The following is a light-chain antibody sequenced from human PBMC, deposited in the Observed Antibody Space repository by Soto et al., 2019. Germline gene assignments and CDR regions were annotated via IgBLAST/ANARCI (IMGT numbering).Light chain of an antibody. Sequence: DIQMTQSPSSLSASLGDRVTITCRASQTISNYLNWYQQKSGRAPELLVYAASNLQSGVPSRFTGSGSGTHFTLTISGLEPADFATYFCQPSYNTPITFGQGTRLEIK. CDR1: QTISNY. J-gene: IGKJ5*01. CDR3: QPSYNTPIT. CDR2: AAS. V-gene: IGKV1-39*01.